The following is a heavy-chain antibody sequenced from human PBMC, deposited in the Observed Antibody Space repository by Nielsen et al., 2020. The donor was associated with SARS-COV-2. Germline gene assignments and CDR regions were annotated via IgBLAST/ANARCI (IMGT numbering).Heavy chain of an antibody. V-gene: IGHV3-15*01. CDR2: IKSKTDGGTT. CDR3: ARVGTEWFGDLLGFDY. D-gene: IGHD3-10*01. J-gene: IGHJ4*02. Sequence: GESLKISCAASGFTFSNAWMSWVRQAPGKGLEWVGRIKSKTDGGTTDYAAPVKGRFTISRDDSKNTLYLQMNSLRAEDTAVYYCARVGTEWFGDLLGFDYWGQGTLVTVSS. CDR1: GFTFSNAW.